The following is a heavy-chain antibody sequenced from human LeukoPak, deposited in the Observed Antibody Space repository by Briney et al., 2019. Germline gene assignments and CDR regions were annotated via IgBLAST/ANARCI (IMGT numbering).Heavy chain of an antibody. Sequence: GGSLQISCQGAGCIFSTYWSTWGRRLPGKGLEGMGIIYTGDSDNRYSPSLQGQVTISTEETVSNSSLKWTNLKASDTAIYYCAPQARDHSSYSGAPFDFWGQGTMVTVSS. D-gene: IGHD3-22*01. CDR3: APQARDHSSYSGAPFDF. CDR2: IYTGDSDN. V-gene: IGHV5-51*01. CDR1: GCIFSTYW. J-gene: IGHJ4*03.